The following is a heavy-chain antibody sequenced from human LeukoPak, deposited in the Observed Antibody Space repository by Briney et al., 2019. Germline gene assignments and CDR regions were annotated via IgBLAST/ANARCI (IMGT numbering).Heavy chain of an antibody. V-gene: IGHV4-59*08. J-gene: IGHJ4*02. CDR2: IYSTGGT. CDR3: ARYYCPGGRCSHFDY. CDR1: GGAISDHC. D-gene: IGHD2-15*01. Sequence: SETLSLTCTVSGGAISDHCWSWIRQPPGKRLEWIGYIYSTGGTNQNPSLKSRVTISVDTSKNQFSLKLGSVTATDTAVYYCARYYCPGGRCSHFDYWAREPWSPSAQ.